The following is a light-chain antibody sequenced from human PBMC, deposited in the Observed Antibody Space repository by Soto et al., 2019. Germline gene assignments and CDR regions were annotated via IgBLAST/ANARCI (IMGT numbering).Light chain of an antibody. Sequence: EIVMTQSPATLSLSPGERATLSCRASQSVSSNYLAWYQQQPGQAPRLLIYGASSRATGIPDRFSGSGSGTDFTLTISRLEPEDFAVYYCQQYDSSPLTFGGGTKVEIK. CDR2: GAS. CDR1: QSVSSNY. J-gene: IGKJ4*01. CDR3: QQYDSSPLT. V-gene: IGKV3-20*01.